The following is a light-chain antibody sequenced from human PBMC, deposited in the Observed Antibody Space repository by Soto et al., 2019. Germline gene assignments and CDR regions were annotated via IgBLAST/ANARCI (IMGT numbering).Light chain of an antibody. CDR3: QQYGSSSPWT. Sequence: DIQMTQSPSTLSASVGDRVTITCRASQSISSWLAWYQQKPGRAPKLLIYKASSLETGVPPRFSGSGSGTEFTLIISSLQPDDFASYYCQQYGSSSPWTFGQGTKVDIK. CDR2: KAS. J-gene: IGKJ1*01. CDR1: QSISSW. V-gene: IGKV1-5*03.